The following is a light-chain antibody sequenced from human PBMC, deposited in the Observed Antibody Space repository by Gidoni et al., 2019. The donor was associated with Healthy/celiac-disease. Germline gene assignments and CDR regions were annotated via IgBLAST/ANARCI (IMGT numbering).Light chain of an antibody. CDR2: RNN. CDR1: SSDLGSNY. CDR3: AAWDHSLSGVV. J-gene: IGLJ2*01. Sequence: QYVLTQPPAASGTPGQRVTISCSGSSSDLGSNYVYWYQQLPGPAPKLLIYRNNPRPSGVPDRFSGSKSGTSASLAISGLRSEDEADYYCAAWDHSLSGVVFGGGTKLTVL. V-gene: IGLV1-47*01.